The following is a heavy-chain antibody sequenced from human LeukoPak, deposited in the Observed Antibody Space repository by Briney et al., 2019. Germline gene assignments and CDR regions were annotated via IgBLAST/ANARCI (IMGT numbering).Heavy chain of an antibody. CDR3: ARGRYSYGRTPYYYGMDV. CDR2: IWYDGSNK. CDR1: GFTFSSYG. D-gene: IGHD5-18*01. J-gene: IGHJ6*04. Sequence: GGSLRLSCAASGFTFSSYGMHWVRQAPGKGLEWVAVIWYDGSNKYYADSVKGRFTISRDNSKNTLYLQMNSLRAEDTAVYYCARGRYSYGRTPYYYGMDVGGKGTTVTVSS. V-gene: IGHV3-33*01.